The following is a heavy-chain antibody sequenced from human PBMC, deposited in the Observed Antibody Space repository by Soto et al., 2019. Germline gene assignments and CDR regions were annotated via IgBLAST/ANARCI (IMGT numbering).Heavy chain of an antibody. D-gene: IGHD2-2*01. J-gene: IGHJ4*02. CDR1: GFTFSNYR. CDR3: AREGRGYCSSSSCPGI. CDR2: IKQDGSEE. Sequence: EVQLVESGGGLVQPGGSLRLSCAASGFTFSNYRMSWVRQAPGKGLEWVANIKQDGSEEHYVDSVKGRFTISTDNAKNSLYLQMNSLRAEDTAAYYCAREGRGYCSSSSCPGIWGQGTLVTVSS. V-gene: IGHV3-7*01.